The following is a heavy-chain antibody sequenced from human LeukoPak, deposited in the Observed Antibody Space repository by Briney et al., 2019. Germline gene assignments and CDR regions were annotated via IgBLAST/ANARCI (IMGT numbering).Heavy chain of an antibody. CDR1: GASISSSDSY. V-gene: IGHV4-39*01. J-gene: IGHJ6*02. CDR3: ARHVQDLGIKV. CDR2: IYRRGST. Sequence: SETLSLTCTVSGASISSSDSYWSWIRQPPGRGLEWIGSIYRRGSTSYNPSLKSRVTVSEDMSKNHFSLRLSSVTAADTAVYYCARHVQDLGIKVWGQGTTVTVSS.